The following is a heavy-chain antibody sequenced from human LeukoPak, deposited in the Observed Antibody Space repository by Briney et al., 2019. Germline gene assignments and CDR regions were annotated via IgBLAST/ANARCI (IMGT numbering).Heavy chain of an antibody. CDR1: GFTVSRSY. D-gene: IGHD1-14*01. Sequence: GGSLRLSCAASGFTVSRSYMSWVRQAPGKGLEWVSVIYSGGSTYYADSVKGRFIISRDSSENTLYVEMNSLRAEDTAVYYCARGGPEDAFDIWGQGTMVTVSS. J-gene: IGHJ3*02. CDR2: IYSGGST. V-gene: IGHV3-66*01. CDR3: ARGGPEDAFDI.